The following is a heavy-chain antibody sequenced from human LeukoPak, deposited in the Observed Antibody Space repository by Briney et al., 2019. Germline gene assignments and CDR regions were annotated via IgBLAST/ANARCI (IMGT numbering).Heavy chain of an antibody. J-gene: IGHJ4*02. CDR2: ISGSGGFT. V-gene: IGHV3-23*01. CDR1: GFTFSSYD. Sequence: GGSLRLSCAASGFTFSSYDMSWVRQAPGKGLEWVSAISGSGGFTYYADSVKGRFTISRDNSKNTLYLQMNSLRAEDTAVYYCAKQGRGLAAAYFDFWGQGTLVTVSS. D-gene: IGHD6-13*01. CDR3: AKQGRGLAAAYFDF.